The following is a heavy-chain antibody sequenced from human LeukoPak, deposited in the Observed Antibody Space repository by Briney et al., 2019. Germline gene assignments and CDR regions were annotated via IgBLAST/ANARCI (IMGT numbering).Heavy chain of an antibody. V-gene: IGHV1-2*02. CDR3: ARDPGMGAVRGYYYFYYMDV. CDR1: GYTFTSYD. Sequence: ASVKVSCKASGYTFTSYDINWVRQAPGQRLEWMGWINPNSGDTNYAQKFQGRVTMTRDTSISTAYMELSRLRSDDTAVYYCARDPGMGAVRGYYYFYYMDVWGKGTTVTVSS. J-gene: IGHJ6*03. CDR2: INPNSGDT. D-gene: IGHD1-26*01.